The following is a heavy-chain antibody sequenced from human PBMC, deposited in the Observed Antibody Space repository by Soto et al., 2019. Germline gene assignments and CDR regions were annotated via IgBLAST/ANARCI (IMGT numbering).Heavy chain of an antibody. D-gene: IGHD2-21*01. J-gene: IGHJ4*02. CDR1: GGSSGGYY. V-gene: IGHV4-34*01. CDR2: IDYSGRP. CDR3: TRGGAPRAPILY. Sequence: PSETLSLTCVVYGGSSGGYYWDWIRQPPGKGLEWIGEIDYSGRPNYNPSLKSRVTLSLDTSKDHFALTLRSVTAADTAVYYCTRGGAPRAPILYWAQGTLVT.